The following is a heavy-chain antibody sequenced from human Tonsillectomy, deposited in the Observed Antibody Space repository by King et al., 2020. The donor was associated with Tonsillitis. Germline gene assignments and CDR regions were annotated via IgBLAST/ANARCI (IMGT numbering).Heavy chain of an antibody. Sequence: VQLQESGPGLVKPSQTLSLTCTVSGGSISSGGYFWSWIRQHPGKGLKWIGYIYYRGNTYSNPSLKSRVTISADTSKNQLSLKLSSVTAADTAVYYCARGESHYGMDVWGQGTTVTVSS. CDR2: IYYRGNT. CDR3: ARGESHYGMDV. J-gene: IGHJ6*02. V-gene: IGHV4-31*03. CDR1: GGSISSGGYF.